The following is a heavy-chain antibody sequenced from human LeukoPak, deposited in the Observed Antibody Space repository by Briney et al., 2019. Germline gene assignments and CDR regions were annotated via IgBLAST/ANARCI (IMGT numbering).Heavy chain of an antibody. CDR1: GGTFSSYA. Sequence: ASVKVSCKASGGTFSSYAISWVRQATGQGLEWMGWMNPNSGNTGYAQKFQGRVTITRNTSISTAYMELSSLRSEDTAVYYCARGRFLEWLRSYYYYYMDVWGKGTTVTVSS. CDR3: ARGRFLEWLRSYYYYYMDV. D-gene: IGHD3-3*01. CDR2: MNPNSGNT. J-gene: IGHJ6*03. V-gene: IGHV1-8*03.